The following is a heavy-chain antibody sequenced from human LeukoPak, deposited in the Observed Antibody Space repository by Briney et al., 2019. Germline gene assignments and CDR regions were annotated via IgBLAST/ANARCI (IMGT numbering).Heavy chain of an antibody. CDR2: INPSGGST. V-gene: IGHV1-46*01. CDR3: ASYCSGGSCYTGMDY. CDR1: GYTFTSYY. J-gene: IGHJ4*02. D-gene: IGHD2-15*01. Sequence: GASVKVSCKASGYTFTSYYMHWVRQAPGQGLEWMGIINPSGGSTSYAQKFQGRVTMTRDMSTSTVYMELSSLRSEDTAVYYCASYCSGGSCYTGMDYWGQGTLVTVSS.